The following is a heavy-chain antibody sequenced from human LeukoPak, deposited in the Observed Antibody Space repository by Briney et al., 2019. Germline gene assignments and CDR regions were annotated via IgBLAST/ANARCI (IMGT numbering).Heavy chain of an antibody. D-gene: IGHD3-10*01. CDR3: ARGRDLPAFDI. V-gene: IGHV3-33*01. CDR1: GFIFSTYG. CDR2: IWHDGTNK. J-gene: IGHJ3*02. Sequence: GGPLRLSCAASGFIFSTYGIHWVRQAPGKGLEWVAVIWHDGTNKHYADSVKGRFTISRDNSKNTLYLQMDSLRVEDTAVYYCARGRDLPAFDIWGQGTLVTVSS.